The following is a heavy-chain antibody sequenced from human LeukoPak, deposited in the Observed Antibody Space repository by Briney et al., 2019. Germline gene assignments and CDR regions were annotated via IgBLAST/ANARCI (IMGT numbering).Heavy chain of an antibody. CDR1: GYSISSGYY. Sequence: KPSETLSLTCTVSGYSISSGYYWGWIRQPPGQGLEWIGSIYRTGSINYNPSLKSRVTISLDTSKNQFSLKVNSVTAADTAVYYCARGDCSSTICYSPMDVWGKGTTVTVSS. J-gene: IGHJ6*03. CDR2: IYRTGSI. D-gene: IGHD2-2*01. V-gene: IGHV4-38-2*02. CDR3: ARGDCSSTICYSPMDV.